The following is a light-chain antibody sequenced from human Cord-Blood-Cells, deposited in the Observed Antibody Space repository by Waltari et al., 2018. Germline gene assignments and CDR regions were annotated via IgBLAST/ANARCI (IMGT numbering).Light chain of an antibody. CDR2: DAS. CDR3: QQRSNWPPLT. J-gene: IGKJ4*01. CDR1: QSVSSY. Sequence: EIVLTQSPATVSLSPGERATLSCRASQSVSSYLAWYQQKPGQAPRLLIYDASNRATRIPARFSGSVSGTDFTLTISSLEPEEFAVYYCQQRSNWPPLTFGGGTKVEIK. V-gene: IGKV3-11*01.